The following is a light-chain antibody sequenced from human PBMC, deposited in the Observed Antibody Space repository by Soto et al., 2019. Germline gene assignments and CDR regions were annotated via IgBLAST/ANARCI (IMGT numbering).Light chain of an antibody. J-gene: IGLJ1*01. CDR2: EVS. CDR1: SSDVGTYNL. Sequence: QSALTQPASVSGSPGQSITISCTGTSSDVGTYNLVSWYQQYPGKAPKLMIYEVSKRPSGVSNHFSGSKSGNTASLTISGLQAEDEADYYCCSYAGSSTYVFGLGTKVTVL. V-gene: IGLV2-23*02. CDR3: CSYAGSSTYV.